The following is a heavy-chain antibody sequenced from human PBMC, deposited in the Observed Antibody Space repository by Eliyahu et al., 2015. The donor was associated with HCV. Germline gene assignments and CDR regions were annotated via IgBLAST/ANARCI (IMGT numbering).Heavy chain of an antibody. V-gene: IGHV3-7*01. J-gene: IGHJ6*02. D-gene: IGHD1-26*01. CDR2: IKQYGNEK. Sequence: EVQLVESGGGLVQPGESLTLSCAASGFSLDTYWXSWIRQAPGKGLEWVANIKQYGNEKYYVDSVKGRFTISRDNAQNSLYLQMDSLRVEDTAVYYCARTMQWDLVFIMPYYYYGMDVWGQGTTVTVSS. CDR3: ARTMQWDLVFIMPYYYYGMDV. CDR1: GFSLDTYW.